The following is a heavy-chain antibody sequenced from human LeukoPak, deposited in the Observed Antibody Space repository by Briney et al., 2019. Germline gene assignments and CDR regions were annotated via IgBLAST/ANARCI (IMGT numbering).Heavy chain of an antibody. D-gene: IGHD3-10*01. CDR1: GYTFTGYY. J-gene: IGHJ4*02. CDR2: INPNSGGT. Sequence: ASVKVSCKASGYTFTGYYMHWVRQAPGQGLEWMGCINPNSGGTKYAQKFQGGVTLTRDTSISTAYMELSRLRSDDTAVYYCARDYKVRGSGPGYWGQGTLVTVSS. CDR3: ARDYKVRGSGPGY. V-gene: IGHV1-2*02.